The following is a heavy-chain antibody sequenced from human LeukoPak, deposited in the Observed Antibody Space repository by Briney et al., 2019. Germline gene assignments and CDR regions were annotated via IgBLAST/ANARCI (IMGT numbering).Heavy chain of an antibody. D-gene: IGHD2-15*01. CDR3: AKLDIVVVVAASSAFDI. J-gene: IGHJ3*02. CDR1: GFTFSSYA. CDR2: ISGSGGST. V-gene: IGHV3-23*01. Sequence: GGSPRLSCAASGFTFSSYAMSWVRQAPGKGLEWVSAISGSGGSTYYADSVKGRFTIPRDNSKNTLYLQMNSLRAEDTAVYYCAKLDIVVVVAASSAFDIWGQGTMVTVSS.